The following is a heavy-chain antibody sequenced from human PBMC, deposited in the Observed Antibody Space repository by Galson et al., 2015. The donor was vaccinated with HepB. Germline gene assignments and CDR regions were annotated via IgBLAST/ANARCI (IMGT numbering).Heavy chain of an antibody. Sequence: SLRLSCAASGFTFSSYWMSWVRRAPGKGLEWVANIKQDGSEKYYVDSVKGRFTISRDNAKNSLYLQMNSLRAEDTAVYYCARVGLSGRAFDIWGQGTMVTVSS. CDR3: ARVGLSGRAFDI. D-gene: IGHD6-25*01. CDR2: IKQDGSEK. J-gene: IGHJ3*02. V-gene: IGHV3-7*03. CDR1: GFTFSSYW.